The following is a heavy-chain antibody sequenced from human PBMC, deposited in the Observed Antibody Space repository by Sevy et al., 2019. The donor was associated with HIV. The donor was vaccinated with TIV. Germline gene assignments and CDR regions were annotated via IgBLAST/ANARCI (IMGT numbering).Heavy chain of an antibody. D-gene: IGHD3-22*01. V-gene: IGHV3-21*01. Sequence: GGSLRLSCAASGFTFSSYSMNWVRQAPGKGLEWVSSISSSSSYIYYADSVKGRFTISRDNAKNSLYLQMNSLRAEDTAVYYCATDRHYYDSSGYYLFDYWGQGTLVTVSS. CDR1: GFTFSSYS. CDR3: ATDRHYYDSSGYYLFDY. CDR2: ISSSSSYI. J-gene: IGHJ4*02.